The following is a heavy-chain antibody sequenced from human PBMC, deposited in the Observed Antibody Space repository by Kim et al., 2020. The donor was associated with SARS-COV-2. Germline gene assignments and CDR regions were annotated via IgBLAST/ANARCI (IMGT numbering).Heavy chain of an antibody. J-gene: IGHJ5*02. Sequence: SETLSPTCTVSGGSISSYYWSWIRQPPGKGLEWIGYIYYSGSTNYNPSLKSRVTISVDTSKNQFSLKLSSVTAADTAVYYCARMGRPGGWFDPWGQGTLVTVSS. CDR2: IYYSGST. V-gene: IGHV4-59*13. CDR3: ARMGRPGGWFDP. CDR1: GGSISSYY.